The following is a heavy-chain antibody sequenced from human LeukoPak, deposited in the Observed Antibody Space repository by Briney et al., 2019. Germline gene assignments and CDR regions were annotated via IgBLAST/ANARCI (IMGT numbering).Heavy chain of an antibody. CDR3: ARVLPLRLGGYYYGMDV. CDR1: GGSISSYY. V-gene: IGHV4-59*01. D-gene: IGHD2-15*01. CDR2: IYYSGST. Sequence: SETLSLTCTVSGGSISSYYWSWIRQPPGKGLEWIGHIYYSGSTNYNPSLKSRVTISVDTSKNQFSLKLSSVTAADTAVYYCARVLPLRLGGYYYGMDVWGQGTTVTVSS. J-gene: IGHJ6*02.